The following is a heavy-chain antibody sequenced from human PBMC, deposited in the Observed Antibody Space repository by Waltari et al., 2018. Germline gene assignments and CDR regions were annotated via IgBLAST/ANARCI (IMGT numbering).Heavy chain of an antibody. Sequence: EVQLVESGGGLVQPGGSLRLSCAASGFPSSTYWMHCVRQVPGKGLVWVSRINSDGSGTIYADSVKGRFTISRDNAKNTLYLQLNSLRVEDTAVYYCAREPSPDSSGYFYYYMDVWGKGTTVTVSS. CDR3: AREPSPDSSGYFYYYMDV. J-gene: IGHJ6*03. CDR2: INSDGSGT. V-gene: IGHV3-74*01. CDR1: GFPSSTYW. D-gene: IGHD3-22*01.